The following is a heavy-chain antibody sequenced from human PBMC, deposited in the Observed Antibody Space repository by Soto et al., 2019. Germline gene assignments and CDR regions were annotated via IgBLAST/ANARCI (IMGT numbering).Heavy chain of an antibody. CDR1: GGSISSGGYY. CDR3: AIYDFWSGYYLH. D-gene: IGHD3-3*01. Sequence: SETLSLTCTVSGGSISSGGYYWSWIRQHPGKGLEWIGYIYYSGSTYYNPSLKSRVTISVDTSKNQFSLKLSSVTAADTAVYYCAIYDFWSGYYLHWGQGTLVTVSS. V-gene: IGHV4-31*03. J-gene: IGHJ4*02. CDR2: IYYSGST.